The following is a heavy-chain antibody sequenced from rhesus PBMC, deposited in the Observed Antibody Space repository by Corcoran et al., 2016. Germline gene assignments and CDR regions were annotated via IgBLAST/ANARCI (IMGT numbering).Heavy chain of an antibody. Sequence: QVQLQESGPGLVKPSETLSLSCAVSGGSISDSYYWNWIRQPPGKGLEWIGNIYGSRRDTSSTPPLKSRVTISKDTSKNQFSLKLSSGPAADTAVYYCASPDYWGQGVLVTVSS. J-gene: IGHJ4*01. CDR1: GGSISDSYY. CDR3: ASPDY. V-gene: IGHV4S7*01. CDR2: IYGSRRDT.